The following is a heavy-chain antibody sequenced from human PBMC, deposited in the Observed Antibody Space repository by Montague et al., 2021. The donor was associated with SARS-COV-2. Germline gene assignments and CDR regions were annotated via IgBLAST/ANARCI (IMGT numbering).Heavy chain of an antibody. V-gene: IGHV3-53*01. CDR1: GFTVSSNY. CDR3: ARDFGESRDH. D-gene: IGHD3-10*01. Sequence: SLRLSCAASGFTVSSNYMSWVRQAPGKGLEWVSLIYNSGRTSYADSVKGRFTMSRDNSKNTLYLQMNSLRAEDTAVYYCARDFGESRDHWGQGTLVTVSS. J-gene: IGHJ4*02. CDR2: IYNSGRT.